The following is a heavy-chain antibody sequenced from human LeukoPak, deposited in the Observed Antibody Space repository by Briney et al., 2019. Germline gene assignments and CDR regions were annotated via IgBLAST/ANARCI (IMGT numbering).Heavy chain of an antibody. CDR3: ARGADTGYSSDS. CDR2: ISYDGSNK. V-gene: IGHV3-30*04. Sequence: GGSLRLSCAASGFTFSSYAMHWVRQAPGKGLEWVAVISYDGSNKYYADSVKGRFTISRDNAKNTLYLQMNSLRAEDTAVYYCARGADTGYSSDSWGQGTLVTVSS. D-gene: IGHD6-19*01. J-gene: IGHJ5*02. CDR1: GFTFSSYA.